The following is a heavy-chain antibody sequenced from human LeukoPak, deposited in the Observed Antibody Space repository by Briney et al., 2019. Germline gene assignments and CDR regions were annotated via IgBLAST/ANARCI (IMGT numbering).Heavy chain of an antibody. CDR3: ARSNYYGSGSYGDY. CDR1: GGSFSGYY. V-gene: IGHV4-34*01. J-gene: IGHJ4*02. CDR2: IYHSGST. D-gene: IGHD3-10*01. Sequence: SETLSLTCAVYGGSFSGYYWSWIRQPPGKGLEWIGEIYHSGSTNYNPSLKSRVTISVDKSKNQFSLKLSSVTAADTAVYYCARSNYYGSGSYGDYWGQGTLVTVSS.